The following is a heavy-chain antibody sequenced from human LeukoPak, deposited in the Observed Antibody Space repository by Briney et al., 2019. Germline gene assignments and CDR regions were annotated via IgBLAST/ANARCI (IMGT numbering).Heavy chain of an antibody. CDR3: ARDEYATYYYDSSGSRYYFDY. D-gene: IGHD3-22*01. V-gene: IGHV3-21*01. CDR1: GFTFSSYS. J-gene: IGHJ4*02. CDR2: ISSSSSYI. Sequence: GGSLRLSCAASGFTFSSYSMNWVRQAPGKGLEWVSSISSSSSYIYYADSVKGRFTISRDNAKNSLYLQMNSLRAEDTAVYYCARDEYATYYYDSSGSRYYFDYWGQGTLVTVSS.